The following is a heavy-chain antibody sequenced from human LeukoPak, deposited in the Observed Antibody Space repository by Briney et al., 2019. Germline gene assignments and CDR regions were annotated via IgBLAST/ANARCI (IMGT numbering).Heavy chain of an antibody. D-gene: IGHD3-10*01. V-gene: IGHV4-30-2*01. CDR2: IYHSGST. J-gene: IGHJ5*02. CDR3: ARDINYYGSGSSDNWFDP. Sequence: PSQTLSLTCTVSGGSISSGGYYWSCIQQPPGKGLEWIGYIYHSGSTYYNPSLKSRVTISVDRSKNQFSLKLSSVTAADTAVYYCARDINYYGSGSSDNWFDPWGQGTLVTVSS. CDR1: GGSISSGGYY.